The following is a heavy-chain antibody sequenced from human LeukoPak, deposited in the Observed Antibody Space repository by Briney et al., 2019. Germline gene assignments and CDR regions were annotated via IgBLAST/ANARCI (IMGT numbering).Heavy chain of an antibody. Sequence: SETLSLTCTVSGGSISSGDYYWSWIRQPPGEGLEWIGYIFYSGNTYYNSTLKSRLTISVDTSKNQFSLKLSSVTAADTAVYFCARGAHSNSCRHFDCWGQGTLVTVSS. CDR1: GGSISSGDYY. D-gene: IGHD6-13*01. V-gene: IGHV4-30-4*01. CDR3: ARGAHSNSCRHFDC. J-gene: IGHJ4*02. CDR2: IFYSGNT.